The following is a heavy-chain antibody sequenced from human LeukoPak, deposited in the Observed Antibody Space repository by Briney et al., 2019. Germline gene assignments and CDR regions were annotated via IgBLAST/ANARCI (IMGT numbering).Heavy chain of an antibody. J-gene: IGHJ4*02. CDR2: IHPSDSDT. CDR1: GYSFTTYW. CDR3: ARHYYNDDTLLDF. D-gene: IGHD3-22*01. Sequence: GESLKISCRGSGYSFTTYWISWVRQMPGEGPEWMGRIHPSDSDTNYSPSFQGHVTFSTDKSISTAYLQWTSLKASDTAIYFCARHYYNDDTLLDFWGQGTLVTVSS. V-gene: IGHV5-10-1*01.